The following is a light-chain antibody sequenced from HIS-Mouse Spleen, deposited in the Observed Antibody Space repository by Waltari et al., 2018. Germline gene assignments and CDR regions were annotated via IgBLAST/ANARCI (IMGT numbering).Light chain of an antibody. CDR2: AAT. CDR3: QQLNSYLTWT. V-gene: IGKV1-9*01. Sequence: DIQLTQSPSFLSASVGDRVTITCRASQGIRSYFAWYQQKQGKAPKLLIYAATTLHSGVPSRFSGSGSGTEFTLTISSLQPEDFATYYCQQLNSYLTWTFGQGTKVEIK. J-gene: IGKJ1*01. CDR1: QGIRSY.